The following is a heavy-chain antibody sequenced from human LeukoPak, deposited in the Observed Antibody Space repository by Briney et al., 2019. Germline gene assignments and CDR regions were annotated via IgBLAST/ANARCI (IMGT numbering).Heavy chain of an antibody. V-gene: IGHV3-49*03. CDR1: GFTFGDYA. D-gene: IGHD3-3*01. J-gene: IGHJ3*02. CDR3: TRAVSGPTPRAFDI. CDR2: IRSKAYGGTT. Sequence: PGGSLRLSCAASGFTFGDYAMSWFRQAPGKGLEWVGFIRSKAYGGTTEYAASVKGRFTISRDDSKSIAYLQMNSLKTEDTAVYYCTRAVSGPTPRAFDIWGQGTMVTVSS.